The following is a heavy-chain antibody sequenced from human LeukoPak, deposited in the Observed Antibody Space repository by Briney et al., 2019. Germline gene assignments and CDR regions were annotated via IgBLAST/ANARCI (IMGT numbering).Heavy chain of an antibody. CDR2: IYENGTT. D-gene: IGHD5-18*01. V-gene: IGHV4-39*07. Sequence: PSETLSLTCTVSGGSISSYYWGWIRQPPGKGLEWIGRIYENGTTHYRPSLERRVTISVDTSKNQFSLKLASLTAADTAIYYCAKGAGGFSYYNWFDPWGQGTLVTVSS. CDR3: AKGAGGFSYYNWFDP. J-gene: IGHJ5*02. CDR1: GGSISSYY.